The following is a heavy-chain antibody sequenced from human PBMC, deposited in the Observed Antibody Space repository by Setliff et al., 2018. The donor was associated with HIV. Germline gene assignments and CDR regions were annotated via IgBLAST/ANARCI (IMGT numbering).Heavy chain of an antibody. D-gene: IGHD6-6*01. J-gene: IGHJ4*02. CDR3: ARVLEQVVSEY. CDR2: ISHGGST. Sequence: PSETLSLTCTVSGGSISSSSYYWSWIRQPPGKGLEWIGEISHGGSTNYNPSLKSRVTISVDTSKNQFSLKLSSVNAADTAVYYCARVLEQVVSEYWGQGTLVTRLL. V-gene: IGHV4-39*07. CDR1: GGSISSSSYY.